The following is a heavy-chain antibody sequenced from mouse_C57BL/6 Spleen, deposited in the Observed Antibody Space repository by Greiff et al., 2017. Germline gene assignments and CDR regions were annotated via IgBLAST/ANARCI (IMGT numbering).Heavy chain of an antibody. CDR3: AGIYYYGSSYGFDY. Sequence: QVQLQQSGAELVKPGASVKISCKASGYAFSSYWMNWVKQRPGKGLEWIGQIYPGDGDTSYNGKFKGKATLTADKSSSTAYMQHSSLTSEDSAVYFCAGIYYYGSSYGFDYWGKGTLVTVSA. CDR2: IYPGDGDT. CDR1: GYAFSSYW. D-gene: IGHD1-1*01. J-gene: IGHJ3*01. V-gene: IGHV1-80*01.